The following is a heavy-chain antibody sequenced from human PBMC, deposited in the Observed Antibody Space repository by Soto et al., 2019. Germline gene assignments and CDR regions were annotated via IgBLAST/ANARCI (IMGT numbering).Heavy chain of an antibody. D-gene: IGHD6-13*01. V-gene: IGHV1-18*01. CDR3: AREAAGVSRYDY. CDR1: GYTFSSYG. Sequence: ASVKVSCQASGYTFSSYGISWVRLAPGRGLEWMGWISAYNGNTYYVQTLQDRVTMAIDTSTSTAYMELRSLRSDDTALYYCAREAAGVSRYDYWGQGTQVTVSS. J-gene: IGHJ4*02. CDR2: ISAYNGNT.